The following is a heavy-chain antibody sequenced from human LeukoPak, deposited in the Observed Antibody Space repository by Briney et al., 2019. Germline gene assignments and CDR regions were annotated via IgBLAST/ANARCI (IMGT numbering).Heavy chain of an antibody. CDR3: ARSPRHYYDSSGSAFEI. J-gene: IGHJ3*02. V-gene: IGHV1-69*13. Sequence: SVKVSCKASGGTFSSYAISWVRQAPGQGLEWMGGIIPIFGTANYAQKFQGRVTITADESTSTAYMELSSLRSEDTAVYFCARSPRHYYDSSGSAFEIWGQGTRVSVSS. CDR2: IIPIFGTA. D-gene: IGHD3-22*01. CDR1: GGTFSSYA.